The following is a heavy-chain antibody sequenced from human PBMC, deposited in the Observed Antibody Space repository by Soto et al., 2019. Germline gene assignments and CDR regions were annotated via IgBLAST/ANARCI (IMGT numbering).Heavy chain of an antibody. CDR2: IYFYGITT. CDR1: GFTFNTHW. CDR3: ARGGAMGVDY. J-gene: IGHJ4*02. Sequence: EVRLVESGGGVVQPGGSLRLSCTASGFTFNTHWMHWVRQAPGKGLVWVSRIYFYGITTNYADSVKGRLTVSRDNAKNTVYLHVNTLRDGDTSVYYCARGGAMGVDYWGQGTLVTVSS. V-gene: IGHV3-74*01. D-gene: IGHD1-26*01.